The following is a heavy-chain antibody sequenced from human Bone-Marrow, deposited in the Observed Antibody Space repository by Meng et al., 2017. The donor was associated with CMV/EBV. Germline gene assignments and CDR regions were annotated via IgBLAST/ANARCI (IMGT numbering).Heavy chain of an antibody. CDR3: PRHRGCSGGSCYWEIDY. D-gene: IGHD2-15*01. J-gene: IGHJ4*02. CDR1: RYTFTGYY. Sequence: ASVKVSCKAPRYTFTGYYLHWVRQAPGQGLEWMGWINPNSGGTNYAQKFQGRVTMTRDTSISTAYMELSSLRSEDTAVYYCPRHRGCSGGSCYWEIDYWGQRTLVTVSS. V-gene: IGHV1-2*02. CDR2: INPNSGGT.